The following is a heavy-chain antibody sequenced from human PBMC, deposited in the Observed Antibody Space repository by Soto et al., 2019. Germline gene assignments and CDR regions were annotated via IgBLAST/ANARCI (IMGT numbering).Heavy chain of an antibody. Sequence: EVQLVESGGGLVQPGGSLRLSCAVSGFIFSDHYMDWVRQAPGKGLEWVARTRNKANSYTTEYAASVKGRFTISRDXXSNTRYMQMKSLKTEDTAVYYCASTSRGDPWDFDYWGQENLVTDSS. V-gene: IGHV3-72*01. CDR2: TRNKANSYTT. D-gene: IGHD3-16*01. CDR1: GFIFSDHY. CDR3: ASTSRGDPWDFDY. J-gene: IGHJ4*02.